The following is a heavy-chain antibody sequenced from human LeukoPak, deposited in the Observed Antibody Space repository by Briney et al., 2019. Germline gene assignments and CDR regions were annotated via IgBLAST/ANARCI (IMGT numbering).Heavy chain of an antibody. CDR2: ISSSGSTI. D-gene: IGHD3-10*01. J-gene: IGHJ5*02. CDR3: ARGTDVMVRGVISS. V-gene: IGHV3-11*01. Sequence: SGGSLRLSCAASGFTVSSNYMSWVRQAPGKGLEWVSYISSSGSTIYYADSVKGRFTISRDNAKNSLYLQMNSLRAEDTAVYYCARGTDVMVRGVISSWGQGTLVTVSS. CDR1: GFTVSSNY.